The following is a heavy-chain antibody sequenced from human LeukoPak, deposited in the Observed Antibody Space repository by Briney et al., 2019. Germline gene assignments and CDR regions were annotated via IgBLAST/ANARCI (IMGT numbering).Heavy chain of an antibody. CDR3: AREYMDV. V-gene: IGHV3-7*03. Sequence: HPGGSLRLSCAASGFTFSRYWMTWVRQAPGKGLEWVANIKQDGSEKYYVDSVKGRFTISRDNAKNSLYLQMNSLRAEDRALYYCAREYMDVWGKGTMVTISS. CDR2: IKQDGSEK. CDR1: GFTFSRYW. J-gene: IGHJ6*03.